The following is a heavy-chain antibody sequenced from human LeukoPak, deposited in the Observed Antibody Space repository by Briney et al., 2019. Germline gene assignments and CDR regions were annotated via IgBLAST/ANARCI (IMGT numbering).Heavy chain of an antibody. D-gene: IGHD2-21*02. Sequence: GASVNVSCKASGGTFANYAISWVRQAPGHGLEWMGGIIPIFGTTNYAQNFQGRVTITADESTSTAYMDLSSLRSEDTAVYYCARDKRGAYCGGDCYLELASYYYYGLDVWGQGTTVTVSS. J-gene: IGHJ6*02. CDR1: GGTFANYA. CDR3: ARDKRGAYCGGDCYLELASYYYYGLDV. V-gene: IGHV1-69*01. CDR2: IIPIFGTT.